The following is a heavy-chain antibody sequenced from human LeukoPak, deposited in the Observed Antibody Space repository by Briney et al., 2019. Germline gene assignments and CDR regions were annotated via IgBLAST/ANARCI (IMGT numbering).Heavy chain of an antibody. CDR2: IYHSGST. CDR3: ARLHSIAISGAFDI. D-gene: IGHD2/OR15-2a*01. Sequence: PSETLSLTCAVSGYSISSGYYWGWIRQPPGKGLEWIGSIYHSGSTYYNPSLKSRVTISVGTSKNQFSLKLSSVTAADTAVYYCARLHSIAISGAFDIWGQGTMVTVSS. V-gene: IGHV4-38-2*01. J-gene: IGHJ3*02. CDR1: GYSISSGYY.